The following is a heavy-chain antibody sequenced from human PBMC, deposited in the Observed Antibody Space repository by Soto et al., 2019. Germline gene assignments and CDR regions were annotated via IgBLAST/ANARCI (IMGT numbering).Heavy chain of an antibody. D-gene: IGHD1-26*01. CDR3: ARGEQYSGRIFDY. Sequence: SQTLSLTCAITGDSVSSNSDGWSWVRQSPSRGLEWLGRTYYRSKWYYEYAVSVRGRITINPDTSKNQYSLQLNSVTPEDTAVYLCARGEQYSGRIFDYWGQGTLVTVSS. V-gene: IGHV6-1*01. CDR1: GDSVSSNSDG. CDR2: TYYRSKWYY. J-gene: IGHJ4*01.